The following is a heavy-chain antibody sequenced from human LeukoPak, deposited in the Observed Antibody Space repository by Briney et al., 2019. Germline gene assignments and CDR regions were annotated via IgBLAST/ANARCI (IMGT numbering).Heavy chain of an antibody. CDR3: ARAHGYCSSTSCFYYYGMDV. J-gene: IGHJ6*02. D-gene: IGHD2-2*01. V-gene: IGHV1-69*13. CDR2: IIPIFGTA. Sequence: SVKVSCKDSGGTFSSYAISWVRQAPGQGLEWMGGIIPIFGTANYAQKFQGRVTITADESTSTAYMELSSLRSEDTAVYSCARAHGYCSSTSCFYYYGMDVWGQGTTVTVSS. CDR1: GGTFSSYA.